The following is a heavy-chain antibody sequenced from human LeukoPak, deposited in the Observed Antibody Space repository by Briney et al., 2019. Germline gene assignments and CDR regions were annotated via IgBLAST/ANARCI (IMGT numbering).Heavy chain of an antibody. CDR2: INPNSGGT. Sequence: ASVRVSCKASGYTFTGHYMHWVRQAPGQGLEWMGWINPNSGGTNYAQKFQGRVTMTRDTSISTAYMELSRLRSDDTAVYYCARVVSSTGRFDPWGQGTLVTVSS. D-gene: IGHD2-2*01. CDR3: ARVVSSTGRFDP. V-gene: IGHV1-2*02. J-gene: IGHJ5*02. CDR1: GYTFTGHY.